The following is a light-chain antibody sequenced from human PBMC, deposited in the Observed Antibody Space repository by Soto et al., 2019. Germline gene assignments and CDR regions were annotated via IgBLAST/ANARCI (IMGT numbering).Light chain of an antibody. J-gene: IGLJ3*02. CDR1: YSDVGGYNR. CDR2: EVL. V-gene: IGLV2-14*01. CDR3: VSYIDSSKTHWV. Sequence: QSALTQPASVSGSPGQSITISCTGTYSDVGGYNRVSWYQHHPGRAPKMLIFEVLNRPSGISDRFSGSKSGDTASLTISGLQPEDEADYYCVSYIDSSKTHWVFGGGTKVTVL.